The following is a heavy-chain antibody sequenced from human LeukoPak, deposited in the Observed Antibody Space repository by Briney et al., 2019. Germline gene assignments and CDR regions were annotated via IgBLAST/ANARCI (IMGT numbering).Heavy chain of an antibody. Sequence: AAVKVSCKASGYRFTSYYMHWVRQAPGQGLEWMGIINASGGSTTYAQKFQGRVTMTRDTSTSTVYMELSSLRSEDTAVYYCARDLIAAAGTTWFDPWGQGTLVTVSS. CDR1: GYRFTSYY. CDR2: INASGGST. CDR3: ARDLIAAAGTTWFDP. D-gene: IGHD6-13*01. J-gene: IGHJ5*02. V-gene: IGHV1-46*01.